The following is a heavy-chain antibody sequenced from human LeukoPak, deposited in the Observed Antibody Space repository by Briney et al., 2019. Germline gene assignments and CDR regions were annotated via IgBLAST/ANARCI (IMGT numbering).Heavy chain of an antibody. CDR2: IRSRASGGTT. Sequence: GGSLRLPGTASGFTFGDYAVSWFRQAPGKALEWVGFIRSRASGGTTEYAASVRGRFTISRDDSKPIAYLEMNSLKADDTAVYYCTRWRFGELLYDFWGQGTLVTVSS. CDR3: TRWRFGELLYDF. V-gene: IGHV3-49*03. CDR1: GFTFGDYA. J-gene: IGHJ4*02. D-gene: IGHD3-10*01.